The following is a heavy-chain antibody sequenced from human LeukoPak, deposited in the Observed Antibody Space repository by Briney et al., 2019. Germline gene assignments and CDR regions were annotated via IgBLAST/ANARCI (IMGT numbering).Heavy chain of an antibody. D-gene: IGHD3-22*01. CDR2: IKKDGNEK. J-gene: IGHJ4*02. Sequence: GGSLRLSCAASGFTFSSDWMSWVRQAPGKGLEWVANIKKDGNEKYYVDSVKGRFTISRDNAKSSLYLQMNSLRAEDTAVYYCARENYYDGSGSPSASAPVDHWGQGTLVTVSS. CDR3: ARENYYDGSGSPSASAPVDH. CDR1: GFTFSSDW. V-gene: IGHV3-7*03.